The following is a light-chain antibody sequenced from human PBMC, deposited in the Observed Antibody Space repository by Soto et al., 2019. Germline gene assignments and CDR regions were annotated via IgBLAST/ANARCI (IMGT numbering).Light chain of an antibody. CDR2: EVN. Sequence: QSALTQPPSASGSPGQSVTISCTGTSSDVGGYNYVSWYQQHPGKAPKLMISEVNKRPSGVPDRFSGSKSGNTASLTVSGLQAEDEADYYCSSYAGSKNLVFGGGTQLTVL. CDR1: SSDVGGYNY. V-gene: IGLV2-8*01. CDR3: SSYAGSKNLV. J-gene: IGLJ2*01.